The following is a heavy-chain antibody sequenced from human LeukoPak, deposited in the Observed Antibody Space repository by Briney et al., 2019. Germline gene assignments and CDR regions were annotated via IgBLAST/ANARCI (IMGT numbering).Heavy chain of an antibody. CDR1: TFTFNNYA. CDR3: ARDWFHAIDY. J-gene: IGHJ4*02. CDR2: ILYDGTMK. V-gene: IGHV3-30*04. D-gene: IGHD2/OR15-2a*01. Sequence: TGGSLRLSCAASTFTFNNYAMHWVRQTPGKGLEWVAVILYDGTMKYYGDSVKGRFTISRDNAKNTLYLQMNSLRAEDTAVYYCARDWFHAIDYWGQGTLVTVSS.